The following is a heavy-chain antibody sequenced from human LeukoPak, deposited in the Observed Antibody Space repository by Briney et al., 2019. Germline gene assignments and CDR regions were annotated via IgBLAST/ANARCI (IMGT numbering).Heavy chain of an antibody. CDR1: GYTFSNYG. Sequence: ASVKVSCKASGYTFSNYGISWVRQAPGQGLEWMGWISAYSGITNSAQKLQGRVTMTTDTSTSTAYLELRSLRSDDTAVYYCARVPRWLTTNRMEGDYWGQGTLVTVSS. V-gene: IGHV1-18*01. CDR3: ARVPRWLTTNRMEGDY. D-gene: IGHD3-22*01. J-gene: IGHJ4*02. CDR2: ISAYSGIT.